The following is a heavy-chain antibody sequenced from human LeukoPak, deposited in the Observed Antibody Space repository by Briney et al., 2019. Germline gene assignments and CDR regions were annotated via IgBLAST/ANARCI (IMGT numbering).Heavy chain of an antibody. CDR1: GFTFSSYW. Sequence: GGSLRLSCAASGFTFSSYWMSWVRQAPGKGLEWVANIKQDGSEKYYVDSVKGRFTISRDNSKNTLYLQINSLRAEDTAVYYCAKDHLPGIVVADRDYWGQGTLVTVSS. J-gene: IGHJ4*02. V-gene: IGHV3-7*03. CDR2: IKQDGSEK. D-gene: IGHD6-19*01. CDR3: AKDHLPGIVVADRDY.